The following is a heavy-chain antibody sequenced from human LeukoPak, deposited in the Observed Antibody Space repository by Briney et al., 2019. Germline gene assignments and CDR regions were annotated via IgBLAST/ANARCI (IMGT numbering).Heavy chain of an antibody. D-gene: IGHD3-22*01. CDR3: ARADTYYYDSSGFLDFDY. Sequence: ASVKVSCKASGYTLTSYGISWVRQAPGQGLEWMGWISAYNGNTNYAQKLQGRVTMTTDTSTSTAYMELRSLRSDDTAVYYCARADTYYYDSSGFLDFDYWGQGTLVTVSS. CDR2: ISAYNGNT. J-gene: IGHJ4*02. V-gene: IGHV1-18*01. CDR1: GYTLTSYG.